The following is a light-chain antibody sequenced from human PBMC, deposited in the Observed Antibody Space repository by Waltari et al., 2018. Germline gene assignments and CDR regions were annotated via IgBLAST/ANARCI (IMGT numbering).Light chain of an antibody. CDR2: EVS. J-gene: IGLJ2*01. CDR3: CSYTSSSTLHVV. V-gene: IGLV2-14*01. CDR1: NSDVGGYDY. Sequence: QSALTQPASVSGSPGQSFTISCTGTNSDVGGYDYVSWYQQHPGEAPKLMIYEVSNRPSGVSNRFSGSKSGNTASLTISGLQAEDEAHYFCCSYTSSSTLHVVFGGGTKLTVL.